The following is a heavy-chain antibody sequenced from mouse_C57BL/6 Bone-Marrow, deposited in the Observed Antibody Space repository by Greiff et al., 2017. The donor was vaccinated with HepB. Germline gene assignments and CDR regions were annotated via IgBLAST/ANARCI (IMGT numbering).Heavy chain of an antibody. Sequence: EVKVVESGPGLAKPSQTLSLTCSVTGYSITSDYWNWIRKFPGNKLEYMGYISYSGSTYYNPSLKSRISITRDTSKNQYYLQLNSVTTEDTATYYCARWPGDYGSSSYFDYWGQGTTLTVSS. CDR1: GYSITSDY. V-gene: IGHV3-8*01. CDR2: ISYSGST. D-gene: IGHD1-1*01. CDR3: ARWPGDYGSSSYFDY. J-gene: IGHJ2*01.